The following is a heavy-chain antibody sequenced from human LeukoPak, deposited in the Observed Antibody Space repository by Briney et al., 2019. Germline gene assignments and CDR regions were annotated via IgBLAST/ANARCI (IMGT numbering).Heavy chain of an antibody. D-gene: IGHD2-21*02. Sequence: GGSLRLSCAASGFTFSSYAMSWVRQAPGKGLEWVSAISGSGGSTYYADSAKGRFTISRDNSKNTLYLQMNSLRAEDTALYYCAKDGTGCGGDCYSDYWGQGTLVTVSS. CDR1: GFTFSSYA. CDR3: AKDGTGCGGDCYSDY. V-gene: IGHV3-23*01. J-gene: IGHJ4*02. CDR2: ISGSGGST.